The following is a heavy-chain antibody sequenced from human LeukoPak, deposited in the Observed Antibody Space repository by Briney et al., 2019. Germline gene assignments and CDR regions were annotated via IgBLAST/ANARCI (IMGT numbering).Heavy chain of an antibody. D-gene: IGHD6-25*01. J-gene: IGHJ4*02. CDR1: GFTFSSYS. CDR3: ATSGGYFDY. Sequence: GGSLRLSCAASGFTFSSYSMNWARQAPGKGLEWVSYISSSSSTIYYADSVKGRFTISRDNAKNSLYLQMNSLRAEDTAVYYCATSGGYFDYWGQGTLVTVSS. V-gene: IGHV3-48*01. CDR2: ISSSSSTI.